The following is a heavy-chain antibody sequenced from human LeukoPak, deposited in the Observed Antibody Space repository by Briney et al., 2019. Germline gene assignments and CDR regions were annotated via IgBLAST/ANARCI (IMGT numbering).Heavy chain of an antibody. V-gene: IGHV4-59*11. Sequence: PSETLSLTCTVSGGSISGHYWSWIRQSPGKRLEWLGYIYYSGNTAYNPSLKSRITISVDTSRNHFSLRLNSVTAADTAVYYCARETTALDYWGPGTLVTVSS. CDR1: GGSISGHY. CDR2: IYYSGNT. CDR3: ARETTALDY. J-gene: IGHJ4*02. D-gene: IGHD1-1*01.